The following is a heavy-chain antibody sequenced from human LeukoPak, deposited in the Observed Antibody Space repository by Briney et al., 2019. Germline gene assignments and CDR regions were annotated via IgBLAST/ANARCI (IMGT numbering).Heavy chain of an antibody. CDR2: IFYSGST. CDR3: ARDLYGGNSESY. J-gene: IGHJ4*02. V-gene: IGHV4-59*01. Sequence: SETLSLTCTVSGGSITNYYYSWIRQPPGKGLEWIGYIFYSGSTHYSPSLKSRVTISGDTSKNQFSLKLTSVTAADTAVYYCARDLYGGNSESYWGQGTLVTVSS. D-gene: IGHD4-23*01. CDR1: GGSITNYY.